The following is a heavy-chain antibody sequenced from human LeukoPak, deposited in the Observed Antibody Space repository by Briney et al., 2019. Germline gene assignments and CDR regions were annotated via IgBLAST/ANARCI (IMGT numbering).Heavy chain of an antibody. CDR3: ARRMAAAGAGPDYNWFDP. V-gene: IGHV5-51*01. D-gene: IGHD6-13*01. CDR1: GYSFTSYW. CDR2: IYPGDSDT. Sequence: GESLKISCKGSGYSFTSYWIGWVRQMPGKGLEWMGIIYPGDSDTRYSPSFQGQVTISADKSISTAYLQWSSLKASDTAMYYCARRMAAAGAGPDYNWFDPWGQGTLVTVSS. J-gene: IGHJ5*02.